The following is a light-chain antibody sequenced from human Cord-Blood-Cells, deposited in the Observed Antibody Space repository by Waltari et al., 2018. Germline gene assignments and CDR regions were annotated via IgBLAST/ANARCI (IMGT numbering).Light chain of an antibody. Sequence: DIQMTQYPSSLSASVGDRVTITCRASQGISNYLAWYQQKPGKVPKLLIYAASTLQSGVPSRFSGSGSGTDFTLTISSLQPEEVATCYCQKYNSAPWTFGQGTKVEIK. CDR2: AAS. V-gene: IGKV1-27*01. CDR3: QKYNSAPWT. CDR1: QGISNY. J-gene: IGKJ1*01.